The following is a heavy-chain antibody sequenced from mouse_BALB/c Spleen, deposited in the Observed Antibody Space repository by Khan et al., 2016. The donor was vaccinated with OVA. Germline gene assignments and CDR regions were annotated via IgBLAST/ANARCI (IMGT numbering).Heavy chain of an antibody. D-gene: IGHD2-1*01. CDR2: IFPGTGTT. Sequence: QVQLKESGAELVKPGASVKLSCKTSGYTFTSYWIQWVKQRPGQGLGWIGQIFPGTGTTYYNENFKGKATLTVDTSSSTAYMQLSSLTSSDSAVYFCASGYFGNYEFVYWGQGTLVTVS. CDR1: GYTFTSYW. J-gene: IGHJ3*01. CDR3: ASGYFGNYEFVY. V-gene: IGHV1S132*01.